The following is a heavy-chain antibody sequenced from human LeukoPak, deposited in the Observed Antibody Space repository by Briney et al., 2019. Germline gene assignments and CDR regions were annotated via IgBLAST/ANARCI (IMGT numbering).Heavy chain of an antibody. J-gene: IGHJ4*02. CDR2: VNYVGTT. V-gene: IGHV4-39*01. CDR1: GGSITNNNFY. CDR3: ARLSDY. Sequence: SETLSLTCTVSGGSITNNNFYWGWIRPPPGKGLEWIGSVNYVGTTFYNPSLTGRVTISADTSKTQLSLRLTSVTAADTAVHYCARLSDYWGRGVLVTVSS.